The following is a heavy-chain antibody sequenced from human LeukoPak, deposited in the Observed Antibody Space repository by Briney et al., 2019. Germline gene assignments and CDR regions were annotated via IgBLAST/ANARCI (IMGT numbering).Heavy chain of an antibody. J-gene: IGHJ3*02. CDR2: IIPILGIA. D-gene: IGHD5-18*01. V-gene: IGHV1-69*04. CDR1: GYTFTSYG. CDR3: ARTIYTAMVTSNAFDI. Sequence: SVKVSCKASGYTFTSYGISWVRQAPGQGLEWMGRIIPILGIANYAQKFQGRVTITADKSTSTAYMELSSLRSEDTAVYYCARTIYTAMVTSNAFDIWGQGTMVTVSS.